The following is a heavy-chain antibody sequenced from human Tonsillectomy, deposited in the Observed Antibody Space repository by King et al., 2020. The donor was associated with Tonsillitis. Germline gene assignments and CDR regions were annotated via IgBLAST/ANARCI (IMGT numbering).Heavy chain of an antibody. D-gene: IGHD2-15*01. CDR3: ARDGRYCSGGSCWDYFDY. CDR1: GYSISSGYY. J-gene: IGHJ4*02. V-gene: IGHV4-38-2*02. Sequence: VQLQESGPGLVKPSETLSLTCTVSGYSISSGYYWGWIRQPPGKGLEWIGSIYHSGSTYYNPSLKSRVTISVDTSKNQFSLKLSSVTAADTAVYYCARDGRYCSGGSCWDYFDYWGQGTLVTVSS. CDR2: IYHSGST.